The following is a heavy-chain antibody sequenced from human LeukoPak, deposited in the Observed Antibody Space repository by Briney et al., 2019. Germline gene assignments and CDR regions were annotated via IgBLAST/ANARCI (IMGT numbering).Heavy chain of an antibody. CDR2: VYNTGDYT. CDR1: GFNFNNYA. CDR3: AKSGDRWSHFDY. V-gene: IGHV3-23*01. Sequence: GGSLRLSCVASGFNFNNYAMNWVRRAPGKGLEWVADVYNTGDYTYYTDSVKGRFTISRDNSKNTLYLEMNSLRTEDTALYHCAKSGDRWSHFDYWGQGTLVTVSS. D-gene: IGHD3-3*01. J-gene: IGHJ4*02.